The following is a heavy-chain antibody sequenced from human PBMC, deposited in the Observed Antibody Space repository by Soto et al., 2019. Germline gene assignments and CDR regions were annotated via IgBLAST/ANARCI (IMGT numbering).Heavy chain of an antibody. V-gene: IGHV3-33*01. CDR3: ARGTVHFDC. CDR1: GFTFSSYG. D-gene: IGHD4-17*01. Sequence: QVQLVESGGGVVQPGRSLRLSCAASGFTFSSYGMHWVRQAPGKGLEWVAVIWYDGSNKYYADSVKGRFTISRDNSKNTLYLQTNSLRAEDTAVYYCARGTVHFDCWGQGTLVTVSS. J-gene: IGHJ4*02. CDR2: IWYDGSNK.